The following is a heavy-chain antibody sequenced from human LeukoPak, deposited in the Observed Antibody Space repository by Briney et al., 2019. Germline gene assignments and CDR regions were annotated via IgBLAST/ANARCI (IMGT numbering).Heavy chain of an antibody. V-gene: IGHV4-39*01. J-gene: IGHJ4*02. D-gene: IGHD5-18*01. CDR3: ARSGYSFLVDS. CDR2: MSYTGTT. Sequence: SETLSLTCTVSGGSISSSRYYWRLIRQPPGKGLEWIASMSYTGTTYYNPSLKSRVTISVDTSKSQFSLKLSSVTAADTAVYFCARSGYSFLVDSWGQGALVTVSS. CDR1: GGSISSSRYY.